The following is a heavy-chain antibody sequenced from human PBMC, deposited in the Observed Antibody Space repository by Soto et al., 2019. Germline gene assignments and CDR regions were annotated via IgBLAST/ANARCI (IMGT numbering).Heavy chain of an antibody. CDR1: GGTFSSYA. V-gene: IGHV1-69*05. Sequence: SVRVSCKASGGTFSSYAISWVRQAPGQGLEWMGGIIPIFGTANYAQKFQGRVTMTRDTSTSTVYMELRRLRSEDTAVYYCARDWYYYDTSGPKSSYYRYYGMDVWGQGRTVTVSS. CDR2: IIPIFGTA. D-gene: IGHD3-22*01. CDR3: ARDWYYYDTSGPKSSYYRYYGMDV. J-gene: IGHJ6*02.